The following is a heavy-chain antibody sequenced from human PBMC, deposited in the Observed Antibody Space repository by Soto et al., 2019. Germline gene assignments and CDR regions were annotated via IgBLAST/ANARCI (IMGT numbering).Heavy chain of an antibody. J-gene: IGHJ6*02. V-gene: IGHV1-46*01. CDR1: GYTFTSYY. Sequence: GASVKVSCKASGYTFTSYYMHWVRQAPGQGLEWMGIINPSGGSTSYAQKFQGRVTMTRDTSTSTVYMELSSLRSEDTAVYYCARDQGTSIAARNGMDVWGQGTTVTVSS. CDR2: INPSGGST. D-gene: IGHD6-6*01. CDR3: ARDQGTSIAARNGMDV.